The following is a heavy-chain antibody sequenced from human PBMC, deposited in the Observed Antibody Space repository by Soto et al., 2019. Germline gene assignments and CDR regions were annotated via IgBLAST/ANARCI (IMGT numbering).Heavy chain of an antibody. CDR3: ARDLSFFDAFDI. CDR1: GFTFSSYS. D-gene: IGHD3-16*02. V-gene: IGHV3-21*01. CDR2: ISSSSSYI. J-gene: IGHJ3*02. Sequence: PGGSLRLSCAASGFTFSSYSMNWVRQAPGKGLEWVSSISSSSSYIYYADSVKGRFTISRDNAKNSLYLQMNSLRAEDTAVYYCARDLSFFDAFDIWGQGTMVTVS.